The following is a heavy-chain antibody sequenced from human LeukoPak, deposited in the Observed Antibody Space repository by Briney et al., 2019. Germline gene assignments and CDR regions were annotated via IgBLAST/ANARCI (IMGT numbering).Heavy chain of an antibody. CDR2: IIPIFGTA. Sequence: ASVKVFCKSSVGIFSSYAISGVRQAPAQGLEWMGGIIPIFGTATYAQKFQGRVTITTDESTSTAYMELSSLRSEDTSVYYCARGGYGSGSYFDYWGQGTLVTVSS. CDR3: ARGGYGSGSYFDY. J-gene: IGHJ4*02. D-gene: IGHD3-10*01. V-gene: IGHV1-69*05. CDR1: VGIFSSYA.